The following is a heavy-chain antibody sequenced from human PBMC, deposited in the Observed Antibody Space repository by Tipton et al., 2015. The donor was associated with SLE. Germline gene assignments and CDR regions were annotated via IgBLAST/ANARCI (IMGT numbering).Heavy chain of an antibody. V-gene: IGHV4-34*01. J-gene: IGHJ2*01. CDR3: ARRRRAAAGRSYWYFDL. D-gene: IGHD6-13*01. Sequence: TLSLTCAVYGGSFSGYYWSWIRQPPEKGLVWIGEISHSGSTNYNPSLKSRVTISVDTSKNQFSLKLSSVTAADTAVYYCARRRRAAAGRSYWYFDLWGRGTLVTVSS. CDR1: GGSFSGYY. CDR2: ISHSGST.